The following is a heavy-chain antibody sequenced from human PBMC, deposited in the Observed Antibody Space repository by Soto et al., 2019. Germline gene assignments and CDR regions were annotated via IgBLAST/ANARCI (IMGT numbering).Heavy chain of an antibody. CDR1: GFTFSTYA. Sequence: GGSLRLSCAASGFTFSTYAMSWVRQAPGKGLEWVSDISGGGGSTFYADSVKGRFTISRDNSKNTLYLQMISLRAEDTALYYCARHSGNYEWGQGTLVTVSS. CDR2: ISGGGGST. J-gene: IGHJ4*02. V-gene: IGHV3-23*01. D-gene: IGHD1-26*01. CDR3: ARHSGNYE.